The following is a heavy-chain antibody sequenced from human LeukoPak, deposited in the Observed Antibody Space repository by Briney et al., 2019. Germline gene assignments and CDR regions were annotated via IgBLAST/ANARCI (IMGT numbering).Heavy chain of an antibody. CDR1: GGSFSGYY. V-gene: IGHV4-34*01. J-gene: IGHJ4*02. CDR3: ARGYSSSHRFDY. D-gene: IGHD6-13*01. CDR2: ITHSGST. Sequence: PSETLSLTCAVYGGSFSGYYWSWIRQPPGKGLEWIGEITHSGSTNYNPSLKSRVTISVDTSKNQFSLKLSSVTAADTAVYYCARGYSSSHRFDYWGQGTLVTVSS.